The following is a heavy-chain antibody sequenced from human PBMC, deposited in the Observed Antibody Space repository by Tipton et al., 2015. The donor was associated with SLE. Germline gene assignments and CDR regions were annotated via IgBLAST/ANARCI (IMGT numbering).Heavy chain of an antibody. Sequence: TLSLTCTVSGGSISSYYWSWIRQPPGKGLEWIGYIYYSGSTNYNPSLKSRVTISVDTSKNQFSLKLSSVTAADTAVYYCARVDGAYCGGDCYSTDWYFDLWGRGPLVTVSS. J-gene: IGHJ2*01. CDR3: ARVDGAYCGGDCYSTDWYFDL. CDR1: GGSISSYY. V-gene: IGHV4-59*01. CDR2: IYYSGST. D-gene: IGHD2-21*01.